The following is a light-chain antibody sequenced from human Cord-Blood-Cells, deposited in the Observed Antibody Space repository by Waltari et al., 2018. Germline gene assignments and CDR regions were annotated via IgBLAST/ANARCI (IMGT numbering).Light chain of an antibody. J-gene: IGKJ3*01. CDR2: ADS. V-gene: IGKV1-39*01. CDR1: QSSSSY. CDR3: QQSYSTPFT. Sequence: DIPMTQSPSSLSASVGDSFTITCRVSQSSSSYVNWYQQKPGKAPKLLIYADSSLHSGVPSRFSGSGSGTDVTLTISSLQPEDFATYYCQQSYSTPFTFGPGTKVDIK.